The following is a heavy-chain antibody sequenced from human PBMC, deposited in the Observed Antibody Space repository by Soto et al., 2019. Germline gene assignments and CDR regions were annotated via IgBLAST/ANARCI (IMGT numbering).Heavy chain of an antibody. V-gene: IGHV4-4*02. J-gene: IGHJ4*02. CDR3: ARGGITTVRNYYFDH. CDR1: GDSIGGSEW. Sequence: SETLSLTCKFAGDSIGGSEWWSWVRQLTGKGLEWIAELHHRGPTNYIPSLKRRVTITVDKSDNQFSLRLSSVTDADTAVYYCARGGITTVRNYYFDHWGQGTLVTVSS. CDR2: LHHRGPT. D-gene: IGHD3-10*01.